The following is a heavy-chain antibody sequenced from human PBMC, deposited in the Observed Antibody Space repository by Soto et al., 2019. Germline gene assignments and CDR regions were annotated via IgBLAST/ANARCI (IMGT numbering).Heavy chain of an antibody. Sequence: QLQLQESGPGLVKPSETLSLTCTVSGGSISSSSYYWGWIRQPPGKGLEWIGSIYYSGSTYYNPSLKSRVTISVETSKNQFSLKLSSVTAADTAVYYCARTRQTRDHEWGYWGQGTLVTVSS. D-gene: IGHD1-26*01. CDR1: GGSISSSSYY. V-gene: IGHV4-39*01. CDR2: IYYSGST. J-gene: IGHJ4*02. CDR3: ARTRQTRDHEWGY.